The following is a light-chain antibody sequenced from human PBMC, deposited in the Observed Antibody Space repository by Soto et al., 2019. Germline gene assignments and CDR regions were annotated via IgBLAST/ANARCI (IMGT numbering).Light chain of an antibody. J-gene: IGKJ1*01. Sequence: DIQLTQSPSSLSASVGDRLTITCRASQSISSYLNWYRQTPGKAPKVLIFAASNLQSGVPSRFSGSGSGTDFTLTIPSLQPEDFATYYCQQRFTTPRTFGQGTRVEIK. V-gene: IGKV1-39*01. CDR2: AAS. CDR3: QQRFTTPRT. CDR1: QSISSY.